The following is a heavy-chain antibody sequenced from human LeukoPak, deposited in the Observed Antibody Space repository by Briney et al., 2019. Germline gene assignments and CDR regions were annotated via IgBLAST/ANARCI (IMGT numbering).Heavy chain of an antibody. J-gene: IGHJ4*02. Sequence: GGSLRLSCAASGFTFRSYEMNWLRQAPGKGRDGVSYISSSGTTVYYADSVKGRFTVSRDNAKNSLYLQMNSLRAEDTAVYYCARSIKGDSDHWGQGTLVTVSS. V-gene: IGHV3-48*03. CDR3: ARSIKGDSDH. CDR1: GFTFRSYE. D-gene: IGHD3-10*01. CDR2: ISSSGTTV.